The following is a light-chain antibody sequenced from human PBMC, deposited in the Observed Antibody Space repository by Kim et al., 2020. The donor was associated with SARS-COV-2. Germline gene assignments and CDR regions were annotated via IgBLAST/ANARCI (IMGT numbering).Light chain of an antibody. CDR2: DVS. CDR3: SSYTSNSTLEV. J-gene: IGLJ2*01. Sequence: LPASVSGSPGQSITISCTGTSSDVGGYNYVSWYQQHPGKAPKLMIYDVSNRPSGVSNRFSGSKSGNTASLTISGLQAEDEADYYCSSYTSNSTLEVFGGGTKLTVL. V-gene: IGLV2-14*03. CDR1: SSDVGGYNY.